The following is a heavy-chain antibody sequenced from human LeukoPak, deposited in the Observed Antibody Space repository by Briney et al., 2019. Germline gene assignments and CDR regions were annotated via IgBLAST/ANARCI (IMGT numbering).Heavy chain of an antibody. J-gene: IGHJ6*04. CDR2: ISSSSSYI. D-gene: IGHD3-10*02. CDR1: GFTFSSYS. Sequence: GGSLRLSCAASGFTFSSYSVDWVRQAPGKGLEWVSSISSSSSYIYYADSVKGRFTISRDNAKNSLYLQMNSLRAEDTAVYYCAELGITMIGGVWGKGTTVTISS. CDR3: AELGITMIGGV. V-gene: IGHV3-21*01.